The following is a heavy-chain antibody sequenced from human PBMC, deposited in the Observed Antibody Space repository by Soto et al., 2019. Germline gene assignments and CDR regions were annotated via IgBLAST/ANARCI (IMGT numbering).Heavy chain of an antibody. CDR3: ARGMSAAAWNWFYP. Sequence: LSLTCAVSGGSISSGGYSWSWIRQPPGKGLEWIGYIYHSGSTYYNPSLKSRVTISVDRSKNQFSLKLSSVTAADTAVYYCARGMSAAAWNWFYPRGRRSLVPVSA. CDR1: GGSISSGGYS. J-gene: IGHJ5*02. V-gene: IGHV4-30-2*01. CDR2: IYHSGST. D-gene: IGHD2-15*01.